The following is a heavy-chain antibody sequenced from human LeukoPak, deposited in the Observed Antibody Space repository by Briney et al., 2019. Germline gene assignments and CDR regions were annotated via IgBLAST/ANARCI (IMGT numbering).Heavy chain of an antibody. CDR3: ARAVSNSGWYGSVDY. D-gene: IGHD6-19*01. Sequence: ASAKVSCKASGYTFTSYYIHWVRQAPGQGLEWMGIINPSGGSGSYAQNFQGRVTMTRDTSTSTVYMELSSLRSEDTAVYYCARAVSNSGWYGSVDYWGQGTLVTVSS. CDR1: GYTFTSYY. CDR2: INPSGGSG. J-gene: IGHJ4*02. V-gene: IGHV1-46*01.